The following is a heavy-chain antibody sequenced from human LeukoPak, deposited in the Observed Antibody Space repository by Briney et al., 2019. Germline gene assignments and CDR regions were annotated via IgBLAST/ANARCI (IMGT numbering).Heavy chain of an antibody. CDR3: ARDSYDAFDI. J-gene: IGHJ3*02. CDR2: IYYSGST. V-gene: IGHV4-59*01. CDR1: GGSISSYY. Sequence: SETLSLTCTVSGGSISSYYWSWIRQPPGKGLEWIGYIYYSGSTNYNPSLKSRVTISVDTSKNQFSQKLSSVTAADTAVYYCARDSYDAFDIWGQGTMVTVSS.